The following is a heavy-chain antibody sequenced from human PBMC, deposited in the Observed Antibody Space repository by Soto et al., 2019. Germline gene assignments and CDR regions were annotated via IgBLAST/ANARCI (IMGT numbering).Heavy chain of an antibody. D-gene: IGHD2-15*01. J-gene: IGHJ4*02. CDR2: ISGSGGST. V-gene: IGHV3-23*01. CDR1: GFTFSSYA. Sequence: PGGSLRLSCAASGFTFSSYAMSWVRQAPGKGLEWVSAISGSGGSTYYADSVKGRFTISRDNSKNTLYLQMNSLRAEDTAVYYCAKSVVVVVAMGDFDYWGQGTLVTVSS. CDR3: AKSVVVVVAMGDFDY.